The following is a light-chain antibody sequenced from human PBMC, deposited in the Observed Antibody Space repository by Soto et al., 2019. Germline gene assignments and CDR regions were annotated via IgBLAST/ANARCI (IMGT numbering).Light chain of an antibody. J-gene: IGLJ1*01. V-gene: IGLV1-47*01. Sequence: QSVLTQPPSASGTPGQRVTICCSGSSSNIGSNYVYWYQQLPGTAPKLLIYRNNQRPSGVPDRFSGSKSGTSASLAISGLRSEDEADYYCGAWDDSLTGYVFGTGTKVTVL. CDR1: SSNIGSNY. CDR2: RNN. CDR3: GAWDDSLTGYV.